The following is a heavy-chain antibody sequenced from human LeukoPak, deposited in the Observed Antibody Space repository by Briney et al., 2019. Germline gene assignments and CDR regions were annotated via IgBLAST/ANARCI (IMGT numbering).Heavy chain of an antibody. J-gene: IGHJ3*02. CDR1: GGSIGSYY. V-gene: IGHV4-59*01. CDR3: ARVGSYAFDI. Sequence: SETLSLTSTVSGGSIGSYYWSWIRQPPGRGLEWIGYIHYSGSINSNPSLKSRVTISVDTSKNQFSLRLSSVTAADTAVYYCARVGSYAFDIWGQGAMVTVSS. CDR2: IHYSGSI.